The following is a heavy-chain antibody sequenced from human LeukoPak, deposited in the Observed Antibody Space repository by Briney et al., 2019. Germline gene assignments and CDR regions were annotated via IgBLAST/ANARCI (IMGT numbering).Heavy chain of an antibody. CDR3: ARDAY. Sequence: SETLSLTCAVSGVSIGSHYWSWIRQSPGKGLEWIGCVYNSGTTVYNPSLTGRVTISVDTSKNQYSLNLRSVTAADAAVYYCARDAYWGQGILVTVSS. CDR1: GVSIGSHY. CDR2: VYNSGTT. V-gene: IGHV4-59*11. J-gene: IGHJ4*02.